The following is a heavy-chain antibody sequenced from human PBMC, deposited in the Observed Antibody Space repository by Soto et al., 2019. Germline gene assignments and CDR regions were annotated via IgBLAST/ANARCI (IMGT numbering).Heavy chain of an antibody. CDR3: ARGGSGYVWFNEF. J-gene: IGHJ4*02. V-gene: IGHV1-69*01. CDR1: GGLFSSYA. Sequence: QEQLVQSGAEVKKSGSSVKVSCKDTGGLFSSYAVSWVRQAPGQGLAWMGGLIPVFDTVYYAQKFQGRVTITGDEAKTTAYRELSSLRSEDTAMYYCARGGSGYVWFNEFWGQGTLVTVSS. D-gene: IGHD3-22*01. CDR2: LIPVFDTV.